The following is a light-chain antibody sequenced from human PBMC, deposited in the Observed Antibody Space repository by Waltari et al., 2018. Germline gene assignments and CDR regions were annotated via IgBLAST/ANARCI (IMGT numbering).Light chain of an antibody. CDR1: SSNIGSNP. V-gene: IGLV1-47*01. Sequence: QSVLTQPPSASGTPGQRVTISCSGSSSNIGSNPVYWYQQLPGTAPTLLIYRNNQLPSGIPDRFSGSKSGTSASLAISGLRSEDEADYYCAAWDDSLSGREFGGGTKLTVL. CDR3: AAWDDSLSGRE. CDR2: RNN. J-gene: IGLJ3*02.